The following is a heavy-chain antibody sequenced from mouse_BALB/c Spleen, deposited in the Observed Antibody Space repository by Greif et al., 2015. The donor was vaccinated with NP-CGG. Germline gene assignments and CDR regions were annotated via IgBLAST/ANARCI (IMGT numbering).Heavy chain of an antibody. V-gene: IGHV14-1*02. CDR3: AYGNYFDY. D-gene: IGHD2-1*01. J-gene: IGHJ2*01. CDR1: GFNIKDYY. CDR2: IDPENGNT. Sequence: EVQLQQSGAELVRPGALVKLSCKASGFNIKDYYMHRVKQRPEQGLEWIGWIDPENGNTIYDPKFQGKASITADTSSNTAYLQLSSLTSEDTAVYYCAYGNYFDYWGQGTTLTVSS.